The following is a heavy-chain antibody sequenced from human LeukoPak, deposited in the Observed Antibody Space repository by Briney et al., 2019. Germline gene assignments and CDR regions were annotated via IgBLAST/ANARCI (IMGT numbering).Heavy chain of an antibody. CDR1: GYTFTSYG. D-gene: IGHD2/OR15-2a*01. J-gene: IGHJ2*01. V-gene: IGHV1-18*01. Sequence: ASVKVSCKASGYTFTSYGISWVRQAPGQGLEWMGWISAYNGNTNYAQKLQGRVTMTTDTSTSTAYMELRSLRSDDTAVYYCARDLVYVESQRYFDLRGRGTLVTVSS. CDR2: ISAYNGNT. CDR3: ARDLVYVESQRYFDL.